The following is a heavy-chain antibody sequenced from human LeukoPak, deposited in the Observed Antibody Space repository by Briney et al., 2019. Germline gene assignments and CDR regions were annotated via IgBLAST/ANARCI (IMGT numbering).Heavy chain of an antibody. J-gene: IGHJ4*02. CDR3: ARDWGNVLGSYPDY. CDR2: IWYDGSNK. D-gene: IGHD3-16*02. Sequence: GGSLRLSCVASGFTFSSYGMHWVRQAPGKGLEWVAVIWYDGSNKYYADSVKGRFTISRDNSKNTLYPQMNSLRAEDTAVYYCARDWGNVLGSYPDYWGQGTLVTVSS. V-gene: IGHV3-33*01. CDR1: GFTFSSYG.